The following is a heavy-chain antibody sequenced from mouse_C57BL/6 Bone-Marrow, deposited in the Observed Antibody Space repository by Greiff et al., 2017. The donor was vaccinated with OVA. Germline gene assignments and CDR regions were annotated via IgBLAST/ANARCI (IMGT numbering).Heavy chain of an antibody. Sequence: VQLQQSGPELVRPGVSVKISCKGSGYTFTDYAMHWVKQSHAKSLEWIGVISPYYGDASYNQKFKDKATMTVDNSSSTAYMELHSLTSEDSAVYSSARVDYDGPCASWGKGTLVTVSA. D-gene: IGHD2-4*01. CDR1: GYTFTDYA. J-gene: IGHJ3*01. CDR3: ARVDYDGPCAS. CDR2: ISPYYGDA. V-gene: IGHV1-67*01.